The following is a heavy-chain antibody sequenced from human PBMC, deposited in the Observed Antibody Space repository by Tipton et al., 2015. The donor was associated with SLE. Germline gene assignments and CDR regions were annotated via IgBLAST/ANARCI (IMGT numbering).Heavy chain of an antibody. J-gene: IGHJ6*02. CDR3: AGELSPIYGMDV. D-gene: IGHD3-16*02. CDR2: ISVFGSTM. CDR1: GFTFSSYE. V-gene: IGHV3-48*03. Sequence: GSLRLSCAASGFTFSSYEMNWVRQAPGKGLEWVSYISVFGSTMFYADSVEGRFTISRDNSKNTLYLQMNSLRAEDTAVYYCAGELSPIYGMDVWGQGTTVTVSS.